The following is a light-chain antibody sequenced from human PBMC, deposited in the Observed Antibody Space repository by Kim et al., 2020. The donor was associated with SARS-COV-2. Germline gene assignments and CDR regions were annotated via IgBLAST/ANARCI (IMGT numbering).Light chain of an antibody. V-gene: IGLV6-57*01. Sequence: NFMLTQPHYVSESPGKTVTISCTRSSGSIASNYVQWYQQRPGSSPTTAIYEDNQRPSGVPDRFSGSIDSSSNSASLTISGLKTEDEADYYCQSYDSSNWVFGGGTQLTVL. CDR3: QSYDSSNWV. CDR2: EDN. CDR1: SGSIASNY. J-gene: IGLJ3*02.